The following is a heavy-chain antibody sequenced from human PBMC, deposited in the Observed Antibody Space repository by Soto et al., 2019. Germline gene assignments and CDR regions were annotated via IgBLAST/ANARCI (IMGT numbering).Heavy chain of an antibody. V-gene: IGHV3-48*02. CDR3: ARDLPDYYDSSGYYSPLMDV. CDR1: GFTFSSYS. CDR2: IFSSSSTI. J-gene: IGHJ6*02. D-gene: IGHD3-22*01. Sequence: GGSLRLSCAASGFTFSSYSMNWVRQAPGKGLEWVSYIFSSSSTIYYADSVKGRFTISRDNAKNSLYLQMNSLRDEDTAVYYCARDLPDYYDSSGYYSPLMDVWGQGTTVTVSS.